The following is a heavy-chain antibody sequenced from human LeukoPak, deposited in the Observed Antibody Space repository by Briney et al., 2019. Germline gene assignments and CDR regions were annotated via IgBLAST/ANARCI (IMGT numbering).Heavy chain of an antibody. Sequence: GGSLRLSCAASGFTFSSYAMTWVRQAPGKGLEWVSAISGSGDSTHYADSVKGRLTISRDNSKNTLYLQMNSLRAEDTAVYYCTREYGSQSYYYDYWGQGTLVTVSS. D-gene: IGHD3-10*01. J-gene: IGHJ4*02. CDR2: ISGSGDST. V-gene: IGHV3-23*01. CDR1: GFTFSSYA. CDR3: TREYGSQSYYYDY.